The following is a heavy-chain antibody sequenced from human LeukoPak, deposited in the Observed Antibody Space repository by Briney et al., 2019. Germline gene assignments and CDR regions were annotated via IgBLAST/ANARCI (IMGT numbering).Heavy chain of an antibody. D-gene: IGHD3-22*01. CDR3: AKDHYYDSSGYATYYYFPMDV. CDR1: GFTFSSYA. CDR2: ISGSGGST. J-gene: IGHJ6*04. V-gene: IGHV3-23*01. Sequence: GGSLRLSCAASGFTFSSYAMSWVRQAPGKGLEWVSAISGSGGSTNYADSVKGRFTISIDNSKNKLYLQMNSLRAGDTAVYYCAKDHYYDSSGYATYYYFPMDVWGKGTKVTVSS.